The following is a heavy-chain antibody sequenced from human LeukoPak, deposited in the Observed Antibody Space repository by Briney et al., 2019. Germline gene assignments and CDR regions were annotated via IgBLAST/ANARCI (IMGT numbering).Heavy chain of an antibody. D-gene: IGHD3-16*02. CDR3: ASAIHLGELSFDY. Sequence: SETLSLTCTVSGGSVSSGSYYWSWIRQPPGKGLEWIGYIYYSGSTNYNPSLKSRVTISVDTSKNQFSLKLSSVTAADTAVYYCASAIHLGELSFDYWGQGTLVTVSS. CDR2: IYYSGST. CDR1: GGSVSSGSYY. V-gene: IGHV4-61*01. J-gene: IGHJ4*02.